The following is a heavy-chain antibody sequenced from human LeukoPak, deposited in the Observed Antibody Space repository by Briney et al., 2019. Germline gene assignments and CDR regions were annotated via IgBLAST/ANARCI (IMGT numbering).Heavy chain of an antibody. V-gene: IGHV3-7*01. D-gene: IGHD3-16*01. Sequence: PPGGSLRLSCAASGFTFGSSSMSWVRQSPGQGLQWVANINHDGTETYYVDSVKGRFTISRDNAKSSLSLQMDSLRADDSALYYCATRKCLGCQLFYLDYWGQGSLVTVSS. CDR2: INHDGTET. J-gene: IGHJ4*02. CDR3: ATRKCLGCQLFYLDY. CDR1: GFTFGSSS.